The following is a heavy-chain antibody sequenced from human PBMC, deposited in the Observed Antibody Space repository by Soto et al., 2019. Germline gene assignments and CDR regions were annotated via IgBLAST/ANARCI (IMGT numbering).Heavy chain of an antibody. CDR1: GGTFSSFG. Sequence: GASVKVSCKASGGTFSSFGISWVWQAPGQGLEWMGGIIPVFGRPNYAQRFRGRLTITADESTNTGYMELIDLRSEDTAVYYCAREGSGYNFWGQGTQVTVSS. CDR2: IIPVFGRP. V-gene: IGHV1-69*13. D-gene: IGHD5-12*01. CDR3: AREGSGYNF. J-gene: IGHJ1*01.